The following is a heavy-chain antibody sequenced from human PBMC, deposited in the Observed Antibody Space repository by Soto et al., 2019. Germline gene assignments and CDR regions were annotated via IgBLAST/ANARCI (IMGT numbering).Heavy chain of an antibody. CDR2: IYYSGST. V-gene: IGHV4-59*01. CDR1: GGSISSYY. J-gene: IGHJ5*02. Sequence: QVQLQESGPGLVKPSETLSLTCTVSGGSISSYYWSWIRQPPGKGLEWIGYIYYSGSTNYNPSLKSRVTISVDTSKNQFSLKLSSVTAADTAVYYCARDGPRARGRPWFDPWGQGTLVTVSS. CDR3: ARDGPRARGRPWFDP. D-gene: IGHD3-10*01.